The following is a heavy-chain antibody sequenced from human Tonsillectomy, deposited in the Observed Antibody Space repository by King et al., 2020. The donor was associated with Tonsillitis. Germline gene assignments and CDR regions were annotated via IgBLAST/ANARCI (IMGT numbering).Heavy chain of an antibody. CDR1: GYTFTNYG. CDR3: ARYIGDWEIWYFDL. J-gene: IGHJ2*01. Sequence: QLVQSGAEVKKPGASVKVSCKTSGYTFTNYGISWVRQAPGQGLEWMGWINAYNDNTDYAQKFQGRVTMTTDTSTSTAYMELRSLRSDDTAVYYCARYIGDWEIWYFDLWGRGTLVTVSS. V-gene: IGHV1-18*04. CDR2: INAYNDNT. D-gene: IGHD2-21*02.